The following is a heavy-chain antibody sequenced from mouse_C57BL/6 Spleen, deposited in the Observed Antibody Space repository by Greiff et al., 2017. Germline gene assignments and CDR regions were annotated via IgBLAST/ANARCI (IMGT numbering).Heavy chain of an antibody. V-gene: IGHV6-3*01. CDR3: TVSVGLRGYMDY. CDR2: IRLKSDNYAT. J-gene: IGHJ4*01. D-gene: IGHD1-1*01. Sequence: EVQGVESGGGLVQPGGSMKLSCVASGFTFSNYWMNWVSQSPEKGLEWVAQIRLKSDNYATHYAESVKGRFTISRDDTKSRVYLQKNNLRAEDTGIYSCTVSVGLRGYMDYWGQGTSVTVAS. CDR1: GFTFSNYW.